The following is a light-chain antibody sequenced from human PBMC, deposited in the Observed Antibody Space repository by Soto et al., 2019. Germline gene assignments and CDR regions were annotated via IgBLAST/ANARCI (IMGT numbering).Light chain of an antibody. V-gene: IGKV3-20*01. Sequence: ENGLTQSPGTLSLSPGEGATLSCRASQSCTKNFLAWYQQKPGQAPRLLIYGASSRPGGIPDRFSGSGSGTDFTLTITRLEPEDFAVYYCQQYGSSPYTFGQGTKVDIK. CDR1: QSCTKNF. CDR2: GAS. CDR3: QQYGSSPYT. J-gene: IGKJ2*01.